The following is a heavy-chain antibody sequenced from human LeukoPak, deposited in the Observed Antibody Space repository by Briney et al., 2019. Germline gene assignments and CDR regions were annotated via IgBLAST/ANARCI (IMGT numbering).Heavy chain of an antibody. D-gene: IGHD4-23*01. J-gene: IGHJ3*02. Sequence: SETLSLTCTVSGNSISSAFYYWSWIRQHPGKGLEWIGYIYHSGTTYYNPSLKTRVTMSLDTSRNQFSLKLYSVTAADTAVYYCARNLGAVVTPGWAYDIWGQGTMVTVSS. CDR1: GNSISSAFYY. CDR3: ARNLGAVVTPGWAYDI. V-gene: IGHV4-31*03. CDR2: IYHSGTT.